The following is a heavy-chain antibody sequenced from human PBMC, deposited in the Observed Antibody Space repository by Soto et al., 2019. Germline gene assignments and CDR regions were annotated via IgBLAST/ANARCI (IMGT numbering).Heavy chain of an antibody. CDR1: RYTFVNYE. Sequence: QVQLVQSGAEVKKPGASVKVSCKASRYTFVNYEINWVRQATGQGLEWLGWMNPHSGDTFYAQNFQGRVTMTRNTTITTTYMELNSLKSEDTAVYYCARQQAMDYWGQGTLVTVSS. CDR2: MNPHSGDT. J-gene: IGHJ4*02. V-gene: IGHV1-8*01. CDR3: ARQQAMDY.